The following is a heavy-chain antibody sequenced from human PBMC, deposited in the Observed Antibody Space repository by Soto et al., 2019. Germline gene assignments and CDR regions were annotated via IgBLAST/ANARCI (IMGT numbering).Heavy chain of an antibody. CDR1: GGTFSSYA. CDR2: IIPIFGTA. J-gene: IGHJ6*02. V-gene: IGHV1-69*13. D-gene: IGHD4-17*01. CDR3: ATQTTVVRSYYYYGMDV. Sequence: SVKVSCKASGGTFSSYAISWVRQAPGQGLEWMGGIIPIFGTANYAQKFQGRVTITADESTSTAYMELSSLRSEDTAVYYCATQTTVVRSYYYYGMDVWGQGTTVTAP.